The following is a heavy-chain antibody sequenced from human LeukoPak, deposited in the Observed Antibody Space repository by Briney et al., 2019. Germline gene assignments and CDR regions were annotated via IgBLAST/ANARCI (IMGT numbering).Heavy chain of an antibody. CDR3: VRIQQEDAF. D-gene: IGHD1-1*01. Sequence: PGGSLRLSCFASGFDFSTYTMNWVRQAPGEGLEWVSSITSGSSYIYYADSVKGRFTISRDNAKNSLYLQMNSLRAEDTALYYCVRIQQEDAFWGQGTLVTVSS. CDR1: GFDFSTYT. V-gene: IGHV3-21*01. CDR2: ITSGSSYI. J-gene: IGHJ4*02.